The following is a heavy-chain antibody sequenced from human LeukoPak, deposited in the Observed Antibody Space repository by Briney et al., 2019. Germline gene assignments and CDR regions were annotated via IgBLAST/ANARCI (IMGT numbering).Heavy chain of an antibody. V-gene: IGHV3-53*01. Sequence: GGSLRLSCAASGFTVSSNYMSWVRQAPGKGLEWVSVIYSGGSTYYADSVKGRFTISRDNSKNTLYLQMNSLRAEDTAVYYCARVNYYYGMDVWGQGTTVTVSS. CDR3: ARVNYYYGMDV. CDR1: GFTVSSNY. CDR2: IYSGGST. J-gene: IGHJ6*02.